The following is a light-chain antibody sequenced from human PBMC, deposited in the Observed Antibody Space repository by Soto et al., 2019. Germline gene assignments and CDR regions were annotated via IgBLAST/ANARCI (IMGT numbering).Light chain of an antibody. CDR3: QQSYSTPIT. CDR1: QSISSD. CDR2: AAS. J-gene: IGKJ5*01. V-gene: IGKV1-39*01. Sequence: DIRMTQSPSSLSASVGDRVTITCRASQSISSDLNWYQQKPGEAPKLLIYAASSLQSRVPSRFSGSGSGTDFTLTISSLQPEDFATYYCQQSYSTPITFGQGTRLEL.